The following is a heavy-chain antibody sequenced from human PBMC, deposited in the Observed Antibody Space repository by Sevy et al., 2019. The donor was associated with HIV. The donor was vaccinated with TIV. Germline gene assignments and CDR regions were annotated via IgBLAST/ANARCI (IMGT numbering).Heavy chain of an antibody. CDR3: ARRGYNWNYGGGFDY. J-gene: IGHJ4*02. Sequence: SETLSLTCTVSGGSISSSSYYWGWIRQPPGKGLEWIGSIYYSGSTYYNPSLKSRVTISVDTSKNQFSLKLSSLTAADTAAYYCARRGYNWNYGGGFDYWGQGTLVTVSS. CDR1: GGSISSSSYY. CDR2: IYYSGST. D-gene: IGHD1-7*01. V-gene: IGHV4-39*01.